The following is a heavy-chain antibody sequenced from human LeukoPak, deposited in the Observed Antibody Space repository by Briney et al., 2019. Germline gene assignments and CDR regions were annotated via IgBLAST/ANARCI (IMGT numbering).Heavy chain of an antibody. J-gene: IGHJ4*02. CDR1: GFTFDDYA. CDR3: AKALVIQLRSRTPFDY. Sequence: PGRSLRLSCAASGFTFDDYAMHWVRQAPGKGLEWVSGISWNSGSIGYADSVKGRFTISRDNAKNSLYLQMNSLRAEDTALYYCAKALVIQLRSRTPFDYWGQGTLVTVSS. D-gene: IGHD5-18*01. CDR2: ISWNSGSI. V-gene: IGHV3-9*01.